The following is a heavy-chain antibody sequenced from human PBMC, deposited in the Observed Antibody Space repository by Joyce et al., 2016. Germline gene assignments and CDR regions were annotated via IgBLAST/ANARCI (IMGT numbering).Heavy chain of an antibody. CDR1: AFSFDSSS. D-gene: IGHD6-25*01. CDR3: TRGAGRADY. Sequence: EVQLVESGGGLVKPGGSLRLSCVVSAFSFDSSSMNWVRQAPGKGLEWVSSITRSGSYMYYADSVKGRFTISRDNAKNSVYLQMNGLGAEDTAVYYCTRGAGRADYWGQGTLVTVSS. CDR2: ITRSGSYM. J-gene: IGHJ4*02. V-gene: IGHV3-21*01.